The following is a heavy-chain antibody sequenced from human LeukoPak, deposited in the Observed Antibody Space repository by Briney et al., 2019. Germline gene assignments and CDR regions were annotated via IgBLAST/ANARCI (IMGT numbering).Heavy chain of an antibody. V-gene: IGHV3-15*01. D-gene: IGHD3-16*01. J-gene: IGHJ4*02. CDR1: GFTFSNAW. CDR3: TMQYYDYVWGSYYVDY. CDR2: IKSKTDGGTT. Sequence: PGGSLRLSCAASGFTFSNAWMSWVRQAPGKGLEWVGRIKSKTDGGTTDYAAPVKGRFTISRDDSKNTLYLQMNSLKTEDTAVYYCTMQYYDYVWGSYYVDYWGQGTLVTVSS.